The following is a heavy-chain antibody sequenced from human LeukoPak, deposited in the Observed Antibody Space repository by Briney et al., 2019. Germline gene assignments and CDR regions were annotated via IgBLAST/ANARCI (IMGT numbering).Heavy chain of an antibody. CDR1: GFTFSSNA. J-gene: IGHJ4*02. CDR3: ARAPGLRTVDY. Sequence: GGSLRLSCSASGFTFSSNAMSWFRRAPGKGLEWLSVISGSGDNTNYADSVTGRFTVSRDKSKNTLDLQMNSLRAEDTAVYYCARAPGLRTVDYWGQGTLVTVSS. CDR2: ISGSGDNT. V-gene: IGHV3-23*01.